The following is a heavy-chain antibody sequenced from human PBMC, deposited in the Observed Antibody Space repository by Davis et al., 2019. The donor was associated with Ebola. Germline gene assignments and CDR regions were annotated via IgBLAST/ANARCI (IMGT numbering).Heavy chain of an antibody. CDR1: GFTFSSFG. J-gene: IGHJ4*02. Sequence: GESLKISCAASGFTFSSFGMHWVRQAPGKGLEWVAVISFDGSNKDYADSVKGRFTISRDNSKNTLYLQMNSLRAEDTAVYYCAKDHGAPCGYWGQGTLVTVSS. CDR2: ISFDGSNK. V-gene: IGHV3-30*18. D-gene: IGHD4/OR15-4a*01. CDR3: AKDHGAPCGY.